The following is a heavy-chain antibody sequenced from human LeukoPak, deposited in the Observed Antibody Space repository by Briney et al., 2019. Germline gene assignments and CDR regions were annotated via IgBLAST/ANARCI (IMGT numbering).Heavy chain of an antibody. V-gene: IGHV3-23*01. Sequence: GGSLRLSCAASGFTFSSYAMSWVRQAPGKGLEWVSAISGSGGSTYYADSVKGRFTISRDNSKNTLYLQMNNLRAEDTAVYYCAKVDDYVWGSYRSFDYWGQGTLVTVSS. CDR1: GFTFSSYA. J-gene: IGHJ4*02. D-gene: IGHD3-16*02. CDR3: AKVDDYVWGSYRSFDY. CDR2: ISGSGGST.